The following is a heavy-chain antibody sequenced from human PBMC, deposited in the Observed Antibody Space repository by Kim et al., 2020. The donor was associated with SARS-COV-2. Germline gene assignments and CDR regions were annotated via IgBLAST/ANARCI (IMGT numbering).Heavy chain of an antibody. D-gene: IGHD6-19*01. CDR1: GGSISSYY. CDR3: ARETLDSSGWYRLTRGFDY. V-gene: IGHV4-59*01. CDR2: IYYSGST. Sequence: SETLSLTCTVSGGSISSYYWSWIRQPPGKGLEWIGYIYYSGSTNYNPSLKSRVTISVDTSKNQFSLKLSSVTAADTAVYYCARETLDSSGWYRLTRGFDYWGQGTLVTVSS. J-gene: IGHJ4*02.